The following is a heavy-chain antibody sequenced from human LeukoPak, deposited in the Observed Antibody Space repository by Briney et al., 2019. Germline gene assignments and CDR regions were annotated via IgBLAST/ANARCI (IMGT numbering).Heavy chain of an antibody. Sequence: PSETLSLTCTVSGGSISSGGYYWSWIRQHPGKGLEWIGYIYYSGSTYYNPSLKSRVTISVDTSKNQFSLKLSSVTAADTAVYYCARDPGVITFGGVIAPAYAFDIWGQGTMVTVSS. J-gene: IGHJ3*02. CDR1: GGSISSGGYY. CDR2: IYYSGST. CDR3: ARDPGVITFGGVIAPAYAFDI. D-gene: IGHD3-16*02. V-gene: IGHV4-31*03.